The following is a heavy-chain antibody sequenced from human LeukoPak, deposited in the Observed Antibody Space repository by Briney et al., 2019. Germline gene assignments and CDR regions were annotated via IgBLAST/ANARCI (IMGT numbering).Heavy chain of an antibody. J-gene: IGHJ6*03. CDR1: GGFISSGGYY. D-gene: IGHD2-2*01. CDR2: IYYSGST. Sequence: PSQTLSLTCTVSGGFISSGGYYWSWIRQHPGKGLEWIGYIYYSGSTYYNPSLKSRVTISVDTSKNQFSLKLSSVTAADTAVYYCARDRGSRASAINQQDDYYYYYYMDVWGKGTTVTVSS. V-gene: IGHV4-31*03. CDR3: ARDRGSRASAINQQDDYYYYYYMDV.